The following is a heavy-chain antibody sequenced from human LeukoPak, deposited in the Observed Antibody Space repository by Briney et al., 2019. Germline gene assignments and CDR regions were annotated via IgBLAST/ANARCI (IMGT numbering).Heavy chain of an antibody. V-gene: IGHV4-61*02. CDR3: TRDPGYYYYMDV. CDR2: IYTSGST. Sequence: NTSETLSLTCTVSGGSISSSNYYWNWIRQPAGKGLEWIGRIYTSGSTNYNPSLKSRVTISIDTSNNQFSLKLNSVTAADTAIYYCTRDPGYYYYMDVWGKGTTVTVSS. J-gene: IGHJ6*03. CDR1: GGSISSSNYY.